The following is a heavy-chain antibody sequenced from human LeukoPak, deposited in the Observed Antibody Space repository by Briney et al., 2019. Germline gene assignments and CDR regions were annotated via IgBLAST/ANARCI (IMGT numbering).Heavy chain of an antibody. Sequence: GGSLRLSCAASGFTFSSYAMHWVRQAPGKGLEWVAVISYDGSNKYYADSVKGRFTISRDNSKNTLYLQMNSLRAEDTAVYYCARDRMDPNSSSSQTTDYWGQGTLVTVSS. D-gene: IGHD6-6*01. CDR2: ISYDGSNK. CDR1: GFTFSSYA. V-gene: IGHV3-30-3*01. J-gene: IGHJ4*02. CDR3: ARDRMDPNSSSSQTTDY.